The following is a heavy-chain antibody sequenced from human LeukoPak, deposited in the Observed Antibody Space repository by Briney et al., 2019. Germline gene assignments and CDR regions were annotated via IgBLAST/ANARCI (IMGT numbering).Heavy chain of an antibody. V-gene: IGHV1-69*04. CDR1: GGTFSSYT. D-gene: IGHD1-26*01. CDR2: IIPILGIA. J-gene: IGHJ4*02. CDR3: ARDPSGPYLEGVDY. Sequence: ASVKVSCKASGGTFSSYTISWVRQAPGQGLEWMGRIIPILGIANYAQKFQGRVTITADKSTSTAYKELSSLRSERTAVSYCARDPSGPYLEGVDYWGQRTLVTVSS.